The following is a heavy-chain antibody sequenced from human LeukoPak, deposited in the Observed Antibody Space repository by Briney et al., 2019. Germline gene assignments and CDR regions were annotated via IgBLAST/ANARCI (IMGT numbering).Heavy chain of an antibody. J-gene: IGHJ4*02. CDR1: GGSISSGGYS. D-gene: IGHD3-22*01. Sequence: PSQTLSLTCAVSGGSISSGGYSWSWIRPPPGKGLEWIGYIYHSGSTYYNPSLKSRVTISVDRSKNQFSLKLSSVTAADTAVYYCARYYDSSGYDYWGQGTLVTVSS. CDR2: IYHSGST. V-gene: IGHV4-30-2*01. CDR3: ARYYDSSGYDY.